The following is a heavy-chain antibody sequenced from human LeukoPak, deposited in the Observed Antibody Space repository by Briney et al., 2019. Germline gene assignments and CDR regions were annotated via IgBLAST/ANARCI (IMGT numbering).Heavy chain of an antibody. CDR3: ATVALTGWTFDP. J-gene: IGHJ5*02. V-gene: IGHV4-34*01. CDR1: GGSFSGYY. CDR2: INHGGST. Sequence: SETLSLTCAVYGGSFSGYYWAWIRQPPGKGLEWIGEINHGGSTTYNPSLKSRVTISVDASKNQFSLKLSSVTAADTAIYYSATVALTGWTFDPWGQGTLVTVSS. D-gene: IGHD7-27*01.